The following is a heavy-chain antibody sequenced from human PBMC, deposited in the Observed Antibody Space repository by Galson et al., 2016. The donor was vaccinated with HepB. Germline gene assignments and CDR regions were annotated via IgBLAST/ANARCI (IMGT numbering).Heavy chain of an antibody. Sequence: PALVKPTQTLTLTCNFSGFSLNTGGMGVGWIRQPPGKALEWLALIYWDDLKFYSPSLRTRLTITRDTSKNHVVLTLTNVDSVDTGTYYRARRAIVQPAPEAFDTWGQGTTVTVSS. V-gene: IGHV2-70*13. CDR2: IYWDDLK. CDR3: ARRAIVQPAPEAFDT. D-gene: IGHD3-9*01. J-gene: IGHJ6*02. CDR1: GFSLNTGGMG.